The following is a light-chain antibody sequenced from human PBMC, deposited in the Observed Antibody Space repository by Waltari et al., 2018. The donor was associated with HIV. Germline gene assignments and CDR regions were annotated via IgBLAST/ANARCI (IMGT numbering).Light chain of an antibody. CDR1: SSDVGSYNY. CDR2: EVN. V-gene: IGLV2-14*01. Sequence: QSALTQPASVSGSPGQSITISCTGTSSDVGSYNYVSWYQQQPGKAPKLTIYEVNNRPSGIAKRFSGSKSGNTASLTISGLQAEDEADYYCSSLTRGSTRYVFGAGTKVTVL. CDR3: SSLTRGSTRYV. J-gene: IGLJ1*01.